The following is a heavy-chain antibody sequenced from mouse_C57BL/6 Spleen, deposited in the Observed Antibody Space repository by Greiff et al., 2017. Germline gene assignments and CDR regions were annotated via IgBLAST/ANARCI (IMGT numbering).Heavy chain of an antibody. J-gene: IGHJ4*01. D-gene: IGHD1-1*01. CDR2: IDPSDSYT. Sequence: QVQLKQPGAELVMPGASVKLSCKASGYTFTSYWMHWVKQRPGQGLEWIGEIDPSDSYTNYNQKFKGKSTLTVDKSSSTAYMQLSSLTSEDSAVYYCARYGHYYGSSLYAMDYWGQGTSVTVSS. CDR1: GYTFTSYW. V-gene: IGHV1-69*01. CDR3: ARYGHYYGSSLYAMDY.